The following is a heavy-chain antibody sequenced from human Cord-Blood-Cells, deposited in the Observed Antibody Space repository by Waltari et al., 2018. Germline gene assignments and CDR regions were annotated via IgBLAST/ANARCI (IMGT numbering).Heavy chain of an antibody. J-gene: IGHJ4*02. D-gene: IGHD2-15*01. CDR2: IYSGGST. V-gene: IGHV3-53*01. CDR3: ARDVGPPDCSGGSCYSDY. CDR1: GFTVSSNY. Sequence: EVQLVESGGGLIQPGGSLRLSCSASGFTVSSNYMRWVCSAPGKGLEWVSVIYSGGSTYYADSVKGRFTISRDNSKNTLYLQMNSLRAEDTAVYYCARDVGPPDCSGGSCYSDYWGQGTLVTVSS.